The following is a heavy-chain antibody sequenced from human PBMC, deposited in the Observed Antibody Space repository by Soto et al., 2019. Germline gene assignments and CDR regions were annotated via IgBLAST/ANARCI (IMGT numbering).Heavy chain of an antibody. CDR1: GFTFSSYS. D-gene: IGHD2-2*01. J-gene: IGHJ6*03. Sequence: EVQLVESGGGLVKPGGSLRLSCAASGFTFSSYSMNWVRQAPGKGLEWVSSISSSSSYIYYADSVKGRFTVSRDNAKNSLYLQMNSLRAEDTAVYYCSRDLGGYCSSTSCYAGGYMDAWGRGTTVTVSS. V-gene: IGHV3-21*01. CDR3: SRDLGGYCSSTSCYAGGYMDA. CDR2: ISSSSSYI.